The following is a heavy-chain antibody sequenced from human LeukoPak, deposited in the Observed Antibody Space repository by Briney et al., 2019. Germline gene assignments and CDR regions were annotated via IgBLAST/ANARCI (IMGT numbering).Heavy chain of an antibody. CDR2: ISSSSSYI. V-gene: IGHV3-21*01. D-gene: IGHD6-13*01. J-gene: IGHJ5*02. CDR3: ARGQQQLVPNWFDP. CDR1: GFTFSSYS. Sequence: PGRSLRLSCAASGFTFSSYSMNWVRQAPGKGLEWVSSISSSSSYIYYADSVKGRFTISRDNAKNSLYLQMNSLRAEDTAVYYCARGQQQLVPNWFDPWGQGTLVTVSS.